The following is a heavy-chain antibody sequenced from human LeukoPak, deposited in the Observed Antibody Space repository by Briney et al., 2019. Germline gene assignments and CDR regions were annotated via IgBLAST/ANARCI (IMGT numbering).Heavy chain of an antibody. CDR2: ISSSSSYI. CDR3: ARDGDLDYYGSGSYSNFGY. V-gene: IGHV3-21*01. D-gene: IGHD3-10*01. Sequence: GGSLRLSCAASGFTFSSYSMNWVRQAPGMGLEWVSSISSSSSYIYYADSVKGRFTISRDNAKDSLYLQMNSLRAEDTAVYYCARDGDLDYYGSGSYSNFGYWGQGTLVTVSS. CDR1: GFTFSSYS. J-gene: IGHJ4*02.